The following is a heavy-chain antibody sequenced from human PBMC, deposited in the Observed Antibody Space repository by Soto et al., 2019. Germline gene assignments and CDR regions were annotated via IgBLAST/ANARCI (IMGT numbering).Heavy chain of an antibody. CDR2: IYYSGST. V-gene: IGHV4-30-4*01. J-gene: IGHJ4*02. D-gene: IGHD3-22*01. CDR1: GGSISSGDYY. CDR3: ARGVVVDYYDSSGYLDY. Sequence: SETLSLTCTVSGGSISSGDYYWSWIRQPPGKGLEWIGYIYYSGSTYYNPSLKSRVTISVDTSKNQFSLKLSSVTAADTAVYYCARGVVVDYYDSSGYLDYWGQGTLVTSPQ.